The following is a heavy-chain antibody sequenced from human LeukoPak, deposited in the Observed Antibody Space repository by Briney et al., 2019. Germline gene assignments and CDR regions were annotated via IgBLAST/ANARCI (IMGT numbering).Heavy chain of an antibody. V-gene: IGHV1-46*01. CDR3: ARDLLGSTIAAAGDH. J-gene: IGHJ4*02. CDR2: INPSGGST. D-gene: IGHD6-13*01. CDR1: GYTFTSYY. Sequence: ASVKVSCKASGYTFTSYYMHWVRQVPGQGLEWMGIINPSGGSTSYAQKFQGRVTMTRDTSTSTVYMELSSLRSEDTAVYYCARDLLGSTIAAAGDHWGQGTLVTVSS.